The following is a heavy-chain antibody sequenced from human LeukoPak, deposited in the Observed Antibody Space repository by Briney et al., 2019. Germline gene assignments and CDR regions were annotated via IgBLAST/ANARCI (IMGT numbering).Heavy chain of an antibody. J-gene: IGHJ3*02. D-gene: IGHD3-22*01. V-gene: IGHV3-21*01. Sequence: KSGGSLRLSCAASGFTFSSYSMNWVRQAPGKGLEWASYIYYADSVKGRFTISRDNAKNSLDLQMNSLRAEDTAVYYCARDISPYYYDSSGYYYDALDIWGQGTMVTVSS. CDR3: ARDISPYYYDSSGYYYDALDI. CDR2: I. CDR1: GFTFSSYS.